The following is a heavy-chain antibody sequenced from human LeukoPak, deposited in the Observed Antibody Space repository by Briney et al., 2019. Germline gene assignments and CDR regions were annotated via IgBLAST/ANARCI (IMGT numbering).Heavy chain of an antibody. CDR3: AKAFGVSNSPFDY. D-gene: IGHD3-16*01. J-gene: IGHJ4*02. V-gene: IGHV3-23*01. CDR2: ISGSGGST. CDR1: GFTFSSYG. Sequence: GGSLRLSSAASGFTFSSYGMSWVRQAPGKGLEWVSAISGSGGSTYYADSVKGRFTISRDNSKNTLYLQISSLRAEDTAVYYCAKAFGVSNSPFDYWGQGTLVTVSS.